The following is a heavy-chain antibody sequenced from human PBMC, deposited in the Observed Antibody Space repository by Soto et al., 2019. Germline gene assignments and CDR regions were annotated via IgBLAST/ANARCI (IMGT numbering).Heavy chain of an antibody. Sequence: SESLSLTCSVSGGSISGSYWSWIRQSPGKGLEWLGYVYYTGSTNYSPSLRSRVSISVDTSKNEFSLRLSSVTAADTAVYFCTRSVAVPGAHIDYWGQGTQVTVSS. CDR3: TRSVAVPGAHIDY. CDR2: VYYTGST. V-gene: IGHV4-59*01. J-gene: IGHJ4*02. CDR1: GGSISGSY. D-gene: IGHD6-19*01.